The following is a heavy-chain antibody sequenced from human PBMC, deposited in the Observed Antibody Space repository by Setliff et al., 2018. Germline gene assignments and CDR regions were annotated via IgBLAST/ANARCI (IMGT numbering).Heavy chain of an antibody. V-gene: IGHV4-4*07. CDR1: GGSIGPHY. J-gene: IGHJ4*02. CDR3: ARDHFGVAGDS. Sequence: SETLSLTCTVSGGSIGPHYWRWMRQPPGKGLEWIGHIFKSGTNFHPSFSSRVSMSVDTSKSQFSLELTSVTAADTALYYCARDHFGVAGDSWGPGTLVTVSS. D-gene: IGHD3-3*01. CDR2: IFKSGT.